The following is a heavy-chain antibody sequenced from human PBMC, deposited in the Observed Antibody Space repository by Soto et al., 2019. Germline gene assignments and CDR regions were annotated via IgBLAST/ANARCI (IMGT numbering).Heavy chain of an antibody. CDR2: ISGSGSTT. CDR1: GFTFNDYY. CDR3: ARVGSILAAGTPDY. Sequence: PGGSLRLSCAASGFTFNDYYMSWFRQAPGKGLEWVSYISGSGSTTHDADSVKGRFTISRDNAKNSLYLQMNSLRAEDTAVYYCARVGSILAAGTPDYWGQGTLVAVSS. J-gene: IGHJ4*02. D-gene: IGHD6-13*01. V-gene: IGHV3-11*01.